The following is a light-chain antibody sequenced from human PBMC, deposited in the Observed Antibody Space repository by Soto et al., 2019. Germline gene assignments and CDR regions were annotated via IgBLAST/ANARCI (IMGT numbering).Light chain of an antibody. Sequence: EIVLTQSPGTLSLSPGERATLSCRASQSVSSSYLAWYQQKPGQAPRLLIYGASSRATGIPDRFSGSGSGTDFTLTISRLELEDFAVYYCQQYGRTFGQGTKVYIK. J-gene: IGKJ1*01. CDR2: GAS. CDR3: QQYGRT. V-gene: IGKV3-20*01. CDR1: QSVSSSY.